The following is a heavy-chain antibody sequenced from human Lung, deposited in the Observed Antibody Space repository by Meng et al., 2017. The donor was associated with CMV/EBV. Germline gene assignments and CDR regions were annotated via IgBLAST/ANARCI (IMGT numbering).Heavy chain of an antibody. Sequence: SLKISCGGSGFIFSSYEMNWVRQAPGKGLEWVSYISSSGNIMYYGDSVKGRFTISRDNARNSLYLQMNSLRVEDTAVYYCARDAGRQYYDFWSGPTYWGQGXLVTVSS. CDR3: ARDAGRQYYDFWSGPTY. CDR2: ISSSGNIM. V-gene: IGHV3-48*03. CDR1: GFIFSSYE. D-gene: IGHD3-3*01. J-gene: IGHJ4*02.